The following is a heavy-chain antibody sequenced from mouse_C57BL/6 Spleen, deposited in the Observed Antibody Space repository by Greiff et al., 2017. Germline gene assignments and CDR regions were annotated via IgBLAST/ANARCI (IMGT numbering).Heavy chain of an antibody. D-gene: IGHD4-1*01. CDR3: AKANWDDWYFDV. CDR1: GYAFSSSW. V-gene: IGHV1-82*01. Sequence: QVQLQQSGPELVKPGASVKISCKASGYAFSSSWMNWVKQRPGKGLEWIGRIYPGDGDTNYNGKFKGKATLTADKSSSTAYMQLSSLTSEDSAVSFCAKANWDDWYFDVWGTGTTVTVSS. J-gene: IGHJ1*03. CDR2: IYPGDGDT.